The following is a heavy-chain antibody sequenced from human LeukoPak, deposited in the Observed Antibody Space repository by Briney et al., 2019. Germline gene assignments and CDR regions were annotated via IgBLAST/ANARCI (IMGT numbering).Heavy chain of an antibody. CDR3: ATSSTVTTITGDY. CDR2: INPSGGST. V-gene: IGHV1-46*01. D-gene: IGHD4-17*01. J-gene: IGHJ4*02. CDR1: GYTFTSYD. Sequence: ASVKVSCKASGYTFTSYDINWVRQAPGQGLEWMGIINPSGGSTSYAQKFQGRVTMTRDMSTSTVYMELSSLRSEDTAVYYCATSSTVTTITGDYWGQGTLVTVSS.